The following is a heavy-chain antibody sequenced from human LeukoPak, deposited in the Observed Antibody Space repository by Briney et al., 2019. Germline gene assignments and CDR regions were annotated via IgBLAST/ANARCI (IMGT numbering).Heavy chain of an antibody. CDR1: GYTFTSYG. J-gene: IGHJ4*02. V-gene: IGHV1-18*01. D-gene: IGHD3-22*01. CDR2: ICAYSGNT. Sequence: ASVKVSCKSSGYTFTSYGLSWVRQAPGQGLEWMGWICAYSGNTNYAQKLQGRVTMTTDTSTSTAYMELRSLRSDDTAVYYCATYSSGYYYNYFDYWGQGTLVTVSS. CDR3: ATYSSGYYYNYFDY.